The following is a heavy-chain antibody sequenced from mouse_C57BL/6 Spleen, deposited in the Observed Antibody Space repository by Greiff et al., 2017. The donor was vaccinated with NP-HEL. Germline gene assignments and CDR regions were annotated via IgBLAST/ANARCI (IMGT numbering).Heavy chain of an antibody. J-gene: IGHJ3*01. Sequence: EVKLVESGPELVKPGASVTIPCKASGYTFTDYNMDWVKQSHGKSLEWIGDINPNTGGTIYNQKLKGKATLTGDKSSSTAYMELRSLTSEDTAVYYCARFGSGYVGFAYWGQGTLVTVSA. CDR2: INPNTGGT. CDR3: ARFGSGYVGFAY. D-gene: IGHD3-2*02. CDR1: GYTFTDYN. V-gene: IGHV1-18*01.